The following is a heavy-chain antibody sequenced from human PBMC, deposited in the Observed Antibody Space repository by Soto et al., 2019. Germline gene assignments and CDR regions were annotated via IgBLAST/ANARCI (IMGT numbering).Heavy chain of an antibody. V-gene: IGHV4-38-2*02. Sequence: SETLSLTCAVSGYSINSGYYWGWIRQPPGKGLEWIGSVFHSGTTYSNPSLKTRLTISVDTSKNEISLDLNAVTAADTAVYYCVRDFGDLQHFRSGPDPWCQGVPVTVSS. CDR1: GYSINSGYY. CDR3: VRDFGDLQHFRSGPDP. D-gene: IGHD3-3*02. CDR2: VFHSGTT. J-gene: IGHJ5*02.